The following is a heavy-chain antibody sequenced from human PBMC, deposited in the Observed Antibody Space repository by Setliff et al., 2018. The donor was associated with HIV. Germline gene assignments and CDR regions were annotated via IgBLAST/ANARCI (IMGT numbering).Heavy chain of an antibody. CDR2: MNPYSGNT. CDR1: GYAFATYD. J-gene: IGHJ4*02. CDR3: ARGYASGSGSYYYDF. V-gene: IGHV1-8*02. D-gene: IGHD2-15*01. Sequence: ASVKVSCKPSGYAFATYDINWVRQAAGQGLEWMGWMNPYSGNTGYAQKFRGRITMTRDTSRGTAHMELRSLRSDDTAVYFCARGYASGSGSYYYDFWGQGTLVTVSS.